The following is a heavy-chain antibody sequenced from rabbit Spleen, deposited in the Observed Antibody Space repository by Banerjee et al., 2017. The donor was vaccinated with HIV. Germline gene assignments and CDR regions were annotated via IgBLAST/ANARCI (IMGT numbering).Heavy chain of an antibody. CDR1: GFSFSTTYY. Sequence: QSLEESGGDLVKPGASLTLTCTASGFSFSTTYYMCWVRQPPGKGLEWIGCIYPGSSGTTYYASWAKGRFTISKTSSTPVTLQMTSLTAADTATYFCARDLVAVIGWNFNLWGPGTLVTVS. D-gene: IGHD1-1*01. CDR3: ARDLVAVIGWNFNL. V-gene: IGHV1S40*01. CDR2: IYPGSSGTT. J-gene: IGHJ4*01.